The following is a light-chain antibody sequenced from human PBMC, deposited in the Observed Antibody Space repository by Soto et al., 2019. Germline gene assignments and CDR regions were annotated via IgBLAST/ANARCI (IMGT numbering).Light chain of an antibody. CDR1: QSIIYSSNNKNH. CDR3: QQYYSTPLT. Sequence: IVLTQSPDSLAVSLDERATITCKSSQSIIYSSNNKNHLAWYQQKPGQPPRLLIYWASTRESGVPDRFSGSGSGTDFTLTISSLQAEDVAVYYCQQYYSTPLTFGGGTKVDIK. V-gene: IGKV4-1*01. J-gene: IGKJ4*01. CDR2: WAS.